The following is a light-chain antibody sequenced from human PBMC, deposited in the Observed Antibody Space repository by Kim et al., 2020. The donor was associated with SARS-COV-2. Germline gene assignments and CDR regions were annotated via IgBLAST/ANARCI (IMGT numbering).Light chain of an antibody. CDR3: LQDYYYPRT. V-gene: IGKV1-6*01. J-gene: IGKJ1*01. CDR1: QGIRND. Sequence: ASVGDRATIACRASQGIRNDLGWYQQKPGKAPKLLIYAASTLESGVPSRFSGSGSGTDFTLTISSLQPEDFASYYCLQDYYYPRTFGQGTKVEIK. CDR2: AAS.